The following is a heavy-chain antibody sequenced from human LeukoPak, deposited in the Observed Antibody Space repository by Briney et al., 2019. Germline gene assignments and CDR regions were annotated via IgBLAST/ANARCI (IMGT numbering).Heavy chain of an antibody. J-gene: IGHJ3*02. V-gene: IGHV3-74*01. CDR2: INSDGSST. D-gene: IGHD3-16*01. Sequence: GGSLRLSCAASGFTFSSYWMHWVRQAPGKGLVWVSRINSDGSSTSYADSVKGRFTISRDTSKNTVYLQVFSLRAEDTAVYYCVRGLGWYYYAFDIWGQGTLVTVSS. CDR3: VRGLGWYYYAFDI. CDR1: GFTFSSYW.